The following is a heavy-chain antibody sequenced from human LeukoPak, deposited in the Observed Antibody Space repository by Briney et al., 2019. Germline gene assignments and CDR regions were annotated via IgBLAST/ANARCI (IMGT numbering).Heavy chain of an antibody. Sequence: GGSLRLSCVASGFTFSTYWMSWVRQAPGMGLEWVANIKQGGSEKYYVDSVKGRFTISRDNAKNSLYLQMNSLRAEDTAVYYCARLGIPTAFDYWGQGTLVTVSS. D-gene: IGHD5-18*01. V-gene: IGHV3-7*01. CDR1: GFTFSTYW. CDR3: ARLGIPTAFDY. CDR2: IKQGGSEK. J-gene: IGHJ4*02.